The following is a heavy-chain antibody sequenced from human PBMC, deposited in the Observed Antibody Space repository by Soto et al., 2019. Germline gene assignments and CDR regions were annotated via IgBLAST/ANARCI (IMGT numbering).Heavy chain of an antibody. CDR3: VKVRLRTYYYFDF. V-gene: IGHV3-64D*06. D-gene: IGHD1-26*01. CDR1: GFTFSTYT. Sequence: GGSLRLSCSASGFTFSTYTIHWVRQAPWKGLEYVSSIISNGGKTYYADSVKGRFSISRDNSKNTVYLQMSSLRAEDTAVYYCVKVRLRTYYYFDFWGQGTLVTVSS. J-gene: IGHJ4*02. CDR2: IISNGGKT.